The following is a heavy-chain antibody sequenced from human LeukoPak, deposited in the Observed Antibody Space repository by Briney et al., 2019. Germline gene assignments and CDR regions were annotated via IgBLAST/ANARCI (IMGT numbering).Heavy chain of an antibody. V-gene: IGHV3-21*01. CDR1: GFTFSSYS. D-gene: IGHD6-13*01. CDR3: AREKSIAAAGKIDY. Sequence: GGSLRLSCAASGFTFSSYSMNWVRQAPGKGLEWVSSISSSSSYIYYADSVKGRFTISRDNAKNSLYLQMNSLRAEDTAVYYCAREKSIAAAGKIDYWGQGTLVTVSS. CDR2: ISSSSSYI. J-gene: IGHJ4*02.